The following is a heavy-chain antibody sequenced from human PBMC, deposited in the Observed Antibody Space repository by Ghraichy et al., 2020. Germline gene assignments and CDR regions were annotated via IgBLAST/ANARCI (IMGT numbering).Heavy chain of an antibody. CDR3: ARLSGSIAVAAHSIDY. CDR1: GGSISSSSYY. V-gene: IGHV4-39*01. CDR2: IYYSGST. J-gene: IGHJ4*02. Sequence: SETLSLTCTVSGGSISSSSYYWGWIRQPPGKGLEWIGSIYYSGSTYYNPSLKSRVTISVDTSKNQFSLKLSSVTAADTAVYYCARLSGSIAVAAHSIDYWGQGTLVTVSS. D-gene: IGHD6-19*01.